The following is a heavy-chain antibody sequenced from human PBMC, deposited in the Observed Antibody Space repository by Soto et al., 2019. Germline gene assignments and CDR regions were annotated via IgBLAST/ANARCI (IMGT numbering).Heavy chain of an antibody. Sequence: GGSLRLSCAASGFTFTRYSMSWVRQAPGKGLEWVSSISSTTNYIYYGDSMKGRFTISRDNAKNSLYLEMNSLRAEDTAVYYCARESEDLTSNFDYWGQGTLVTVSS. CDR3: ARESEDLTSNFDY. CDR2: ISSTTNYI. V-gene: IGHV3-21*06. CDR1: GFTFTRYS. J-gene: IGHJ4*02.